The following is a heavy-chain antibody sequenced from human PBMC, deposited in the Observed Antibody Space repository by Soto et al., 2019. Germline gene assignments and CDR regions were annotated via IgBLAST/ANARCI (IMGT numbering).Heavy chain of an antibody. D-gene: IGHD1-26*01. Sequence: PGESLKISCKGSGYSFTSYWIGWVRQMPGKGLEWMGIIYPGDSDTRYSPSSQGQVTISADKSISTAYLQWSSLKASDTAMYYCARFLAGAIYAFDIWGQGTMVTVSS. V-gene: IGHV5-51*01. CDR2: IYPGDSDT. CDR1: GYSFTSYW. CDR3: ARFLAGAIYAFDI. J-gene: IGHJ3*02.